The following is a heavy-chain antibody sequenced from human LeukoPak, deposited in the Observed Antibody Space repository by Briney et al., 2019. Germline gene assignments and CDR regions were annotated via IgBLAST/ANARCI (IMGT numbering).Heavy chain of an antibody. D-gene: IGHD3-3*01. Sequence: SETLSLTCAVYGGSFSGYYWSWIRQPPGKGLEWIGEINHSGSTNYNPSLKSRVTISVDTSKNQFSLKLSSVTAADTAVYYCASLGAGPTNYDFWSGYSSFYFDYWAREPWSPSPQ. CDR3: ASLGAGPTNYDFWSGYSSFYFDY. CDR2: INHSGST. J-gene: IGHJ4*02. V-gene: IGHV4-34*01. CDR1: GGSFSGYY.